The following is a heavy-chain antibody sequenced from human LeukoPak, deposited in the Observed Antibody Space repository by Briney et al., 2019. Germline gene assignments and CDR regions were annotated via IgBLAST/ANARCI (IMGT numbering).Heavy chain of an antibody. CDR2: ISSSSSYI. D-gene: IGHD6-25*01. Sequence: GGSLRLSCAASGFTFSSYSMNWVRQAPGKGLEWVSSISSSSSYIYYADSVKGRFTISRDNAKNSLYLQMNSLRAEDTAVYYCAKDMSIAAADYHFDHWGQGTLVTVSS. J-gene: IGHJ4*02. V-gene: IGHV3-21*01. CDR1: GFTFSSYS. CDR3: AKDMSIAAADYHFDH.